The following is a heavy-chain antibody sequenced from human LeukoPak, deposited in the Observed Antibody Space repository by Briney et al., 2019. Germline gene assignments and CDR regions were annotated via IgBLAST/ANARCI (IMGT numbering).Heavy chain of an antibody. V-gene: IGHV3-30*03. CDR3: AGTKAAFDI. Sequence: GGSLRLSCAASGFTFNDFGMHWVRQAPGKGLELVTFIPRTGTITYYADSVKGRFTVSRDNSKNTLYLQMNSLRAEDTAVYYCAGTKAAFDIWGQGTMVTVSS. CDR2: IPRTGTIT. J-gene: IGHJ3*02. CDR1: GFTFNDFG.